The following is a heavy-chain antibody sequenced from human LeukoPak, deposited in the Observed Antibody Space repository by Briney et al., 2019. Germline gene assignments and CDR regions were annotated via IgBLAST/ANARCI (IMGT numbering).Heavy chain of an antibody. V-gene: IGHV3-30*02. J-gene: IGHJ6*03. D-gene: IGHD6-13*01. CDR2: VRYDGGDY. CDR1: GVTFKKYG. CDR3: AKDEGSNWGYFYYMDV. Sequence: GGSLRLSCVASGVTFKKYGMHWVRQAPGKGLEWLSFVRYDGGDYSYTESVKGRFTISRDDSINTVYLEMNSLTPDDTAIYYCAKDEGSNWGYFYYMDVWGKGTAVTISS.